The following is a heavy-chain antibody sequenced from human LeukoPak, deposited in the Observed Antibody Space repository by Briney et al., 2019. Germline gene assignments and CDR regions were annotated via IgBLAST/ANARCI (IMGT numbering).Heavy chain of an antibody. V-gene: IGHV3-48*03. Sequence: GGSLRLSCAASGLTFSSYEMNWVHQAPGKGLEWVSYISSSGSTIYYADSVKGRFTISRDNAKNSLYLQMNSLRAEDTAVYYCARGGSDSGSYLLEYFQHWGQGTLVTVSS. D-gene: IGHD1-26*01. CDR2: ISSSGSTI. CDR1: GLTFSSYE. J-gene: IGHJ1*01. CDR3: ARGGSDSGSYLLEYFQH.